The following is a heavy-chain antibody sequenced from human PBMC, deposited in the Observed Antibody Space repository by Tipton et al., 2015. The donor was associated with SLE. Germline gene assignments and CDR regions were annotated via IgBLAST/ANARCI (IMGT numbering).Heavy chain of an antibody. CDR3: AKGRTYFDS. Sequence: GSLRLSCPASGFSFSNYAMNWVRQAPGKGLVWVPGISGSGGTTNYADSVKGRFTISRDNSNNTLYLQMNSLRAEDTAVYYCAKGRTYFDSWGQGTLVTVSS. CDR1: GFSFSNYA. J-gene: IGHJ4*02. CDR2: ISGSGGTT. V-gene: IGHV3-23*01.